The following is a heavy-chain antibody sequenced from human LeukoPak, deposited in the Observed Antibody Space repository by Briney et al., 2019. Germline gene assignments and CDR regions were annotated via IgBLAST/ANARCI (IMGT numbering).Heavy chain of an antibody. D-gene: IGHD2-8*01. CDR1: GYSISSGYY. CDR3: ARDNVPGYFDC. CDR2: INHSGNI. Sequence: PSETLSLTCTVSGYSISSGYYWGWIRQPPGKGLEWIGSINHSGNIYYSPSLRSRVTISVDTSKNQFSLNLYSVTAADTAVYYCARDNVPGYFDCWGQGPLVTVSS. V-gene: IGHV4-38-2*02. J-gene: IGHJ4*02.